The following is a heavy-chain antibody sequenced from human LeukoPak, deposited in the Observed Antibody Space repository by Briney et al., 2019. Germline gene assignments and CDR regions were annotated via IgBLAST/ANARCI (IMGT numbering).Heavy chain of an antibody. V-gene: IGHV1-18*01. Sequence: GASVKVSCKASGYTFTSYSFSWVRQAPGQGLEWMGWISAYNANTDYAQKVQGRVTMTTDTSTSTAYMELWSLRSDDTAMYYCVRDRYCSSSSCNPAARGYFLYWGQGTLVTVSS. CDR1: GYTFTSYS. J-gene: IGHJ1*01. CDR2: ISAYNANT. D-gene: IGHD2-2*01. CDR3: VRDRYCSSSSCNPAARGYFLY.